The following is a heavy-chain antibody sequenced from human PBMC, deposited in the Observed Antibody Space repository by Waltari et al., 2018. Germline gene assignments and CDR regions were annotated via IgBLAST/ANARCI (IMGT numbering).Heavy chain of an antibody. CDR1: GGSFSGYY. CDR3: ARGKDFWSGYYPHYFDY. CDR2: INHSGST. D-gene: IGHD3-3*01. Sequence: QVQLQQWGAGLLKPSETLSLTCAVYGGSFSGYYWSWIRQPPGKGLEWIGEINHSGSTNYNPSLKSRVTISVDTSKNQFSLKLSSVTAADTAVYYCARGKDFWSGYYPHYFDYWGQGTLVTVSS. J-gene: IGHJ4*02. V-gene: IGHV4-34*01.